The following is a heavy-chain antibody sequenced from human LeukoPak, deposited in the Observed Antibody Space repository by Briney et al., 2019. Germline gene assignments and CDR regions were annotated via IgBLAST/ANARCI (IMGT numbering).Heavy chain of an antibody. CDR1: GYTFTSYA. Sequence: GASVKVSCKTSGYTFTSYAVGGVRRAPGQGPEWMGWSSGYGGKTNYAQRLQGRVTMPTDTSAHTTNMDVRNQRSDRGAVYSCARVIDCSRANWQTNWFVPWGQGTLVTVSS. J-gene: IGHJ5*02. D-gene: IGHD2-2*01. CDR3: ARVIDCSRANWQTNWFVP. V-gene: IGHV1-18*01. CDR2: SSGYGGKT.